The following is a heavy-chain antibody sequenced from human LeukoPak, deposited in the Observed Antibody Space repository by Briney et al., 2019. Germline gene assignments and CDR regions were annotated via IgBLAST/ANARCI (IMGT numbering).Heavy chain of an antibody. CDR1: GGSFSGYY. J-gene: IGHJ4*02. CDR2: INHSGST. Sequence: SETLSLTCAVYGGSFSGYYWSWIRQPPGKGLEWIGEINHSGSTNYNPSLKSRVTISVDTSKNQFSLKLSSVTAADTAVYYCARLGWKETVFDYWGQGTLVTVSS. V-gene: IGHV4-34*01. CDR3: ARLGWKETVFDY. D-gene: IGHD1-1*01.